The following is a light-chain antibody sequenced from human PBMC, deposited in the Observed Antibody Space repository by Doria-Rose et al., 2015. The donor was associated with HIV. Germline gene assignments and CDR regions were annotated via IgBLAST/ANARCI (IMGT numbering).Light chain of an antibody. J-gene: IGLJ3*02. CDR2: TNV. Sequence: TVPKLLIYTNVHRPSGVPDRFSGSRSGTSASLAISGLQSEDEADYYCQSYDLRLNDWVFGGGTKLTIL. V-gene: IGLV1-40*01. CDR3: QSYDLRLNDWV.